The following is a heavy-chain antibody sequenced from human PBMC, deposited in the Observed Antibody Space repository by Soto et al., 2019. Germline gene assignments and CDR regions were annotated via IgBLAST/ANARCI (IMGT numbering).Heavy chain of an antibody. CDR2: ISGSGGST. CDR1: GFTFSIYA. J-gene: IGHJ3*02. Sequence: GGSLRLSCAASGFTFSIYAMNWVRQAPGKGLEWVSVISGSGGSTYYADSVKGRFTISRDNSKNTLYLQMNSLRAEDTALYYCAKRVYYDILTGYYRPYDVFDIWGQGTMVTVSS. V-gene: IGHV3-23*01. CDR3: AKRVYYDILTGYYRPYDVFDI. D-gene: IGHD3-9*01.